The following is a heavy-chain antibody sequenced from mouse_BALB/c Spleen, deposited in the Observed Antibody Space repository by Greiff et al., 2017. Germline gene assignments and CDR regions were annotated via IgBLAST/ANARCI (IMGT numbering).Heavy chain of an antibody. Sequence: EVHLVESGGGLVKPGGSLKLSCAASGFTFSDYYMYWVCQTPEKRLEWVATISDGGSYTYYPDSVKGRFTISRDNAKNNLYLQMSSLKSEDTAMYYCARDLGGPDYWGQGTTLTVSS. D-gene: IGHD4-1*01. J-gene: IGHJ2*01. V-gene: IGHV5-4*02. CDR2: ISDGGSYT. CDR3: ARDLGGPDY. CDR1: GFTFSDYY.